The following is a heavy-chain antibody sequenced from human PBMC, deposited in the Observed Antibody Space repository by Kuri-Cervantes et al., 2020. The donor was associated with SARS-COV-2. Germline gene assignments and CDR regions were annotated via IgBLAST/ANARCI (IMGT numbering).Heavy chain of an antibody. CDR1: GGSISSSSYY. J-gene: IGHJ4*02. V-gene: IGHV4-39*01. Sequence: SETLSLTCTVSGGSISSSSYYWGWIRQPPGQERVWIGSIYYSGSTYYNPSLKSRVTISVDTSKNQFSLKLSSVTAADTAVYYCARVVPAAVFTIWGQGTLVTVSS. D-gene: IGHD2-2*01. CDR2: IYYSGST. CDR3: ARVVPAAVFTI.